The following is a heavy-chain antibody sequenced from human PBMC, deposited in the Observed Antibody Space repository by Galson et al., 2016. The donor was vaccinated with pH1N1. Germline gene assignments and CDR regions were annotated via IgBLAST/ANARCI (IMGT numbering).Heavy chain of an antibody. CDR2: ISDSGDYT. CDR3: PKTYDFWAAYRPYYFDY. D-gene: IGHD3/OR15-3a*01. V-gene: IGHV3-23*01. Sequence: LRLSCAASGFTFSNYAMSWVRQAPGKGLEWVSGISDSGDYTYYVDSVKGRFTISRDNYKNTLYVQMNRLRADDTAVSYCPKTYDFWAAYRPYYFDYWGHGTLVPVSS. CDR1: GFTFSNYA. J-gene: IGHJ4*01.